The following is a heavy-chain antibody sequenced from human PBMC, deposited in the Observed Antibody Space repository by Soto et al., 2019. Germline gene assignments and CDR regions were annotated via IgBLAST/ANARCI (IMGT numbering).Heavy chain of an antibody. V-gene: IGHV1-69*01. CDR1: GDTFNNYP. CDR2: IIPVFGTI. Sequence: QLVQSGAEVKKPGSSVKVSCKTSGDTFNNYPITWVRQAPGQGLEWMGGIIPVFGTIKYAQKFQGRVTITADESTSTGYMELRSLRFDDTAVYYCAGGPTLTTYSHWGQGTLVTVSS. J-gene: IGHJ4*02. D-gene: IGHD4-17*01. CDR3: AGGPTLTTYSH.